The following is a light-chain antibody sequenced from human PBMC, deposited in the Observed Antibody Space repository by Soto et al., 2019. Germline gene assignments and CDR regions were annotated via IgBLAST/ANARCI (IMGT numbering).Light chain of an antibody. CDR3: QQYYSTHT. CDR1: QSVLYSSNNKNY. V-gene: IGKV4-1*01. Sequence: DIVMTQSPDSLAVSVGERATINCKSSQSVLYSSNNKNYLAWYQQKPGQPPKLLIYWASTRESGVPDRFSGSGSGTDFTLTISSLQAEDVAVYYCQQYYSTHTFGQGTKLEIK. CDR2: WAS. J-gene: IGKJ2*01.